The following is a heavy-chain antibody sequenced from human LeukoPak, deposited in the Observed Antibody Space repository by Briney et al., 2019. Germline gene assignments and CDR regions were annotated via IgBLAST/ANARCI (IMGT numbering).Heavy chain of an antibody. CDR1: GGSFSGYY. CDR3: ARAGDYDYVWGSYRPHYNWFDP. D-gene: IGHD3-16*02. CDR2: INHSGST. V-gene: IGHV4-34*01. J-gene: IGHJ5*02. Sequence: SETLSLTCAVYGGSFSGYYWSWIRQPPGKGLEWIGEINHSGSTNYNPSLKGRVTISVDTSKNQFSLKLSSVTAADTAVYYCARAGDYDYVWGSYRPHYNWFDPWGQGTLVTVSS.